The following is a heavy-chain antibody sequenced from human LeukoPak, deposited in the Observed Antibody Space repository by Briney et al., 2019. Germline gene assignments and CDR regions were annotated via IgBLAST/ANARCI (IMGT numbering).Heavy chain of an antibody. V-gene: IGHV1-2*02. CDR3: AKGGYVLIGDCFDL. J-gene: IGHJ5*02. CDR2: INPNSGDT. CDR1: GYTLTVSH. D-gene: IGHD3-16*01. Sequence: ASVNPSCKASGYTLTVSHTGCVRQAPGQGLEWMGCINPNSGDTKYAQKFQGRVTLTRDTSMNTAYMDLSRLRSDDTAIYYCAKGGYVLIGDCFDLWGQGPLVPVSS.